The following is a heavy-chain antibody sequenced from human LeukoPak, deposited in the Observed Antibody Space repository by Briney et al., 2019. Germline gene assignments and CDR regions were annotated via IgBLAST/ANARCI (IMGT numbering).Heavy chain of an antibody. CDR2: ISSDGNDK. D-gene: IGHD6-6*01. Sequence: GRSLRLSCAASGFTFSTYIMHWVRQAPGKGLEWVAVISSDGNDKYYADSVRGRFTISRDNSKNTLYLQMNSLRAEDTAVYYCATDAYSSSSWFDYWGQGTLVTVSS. CDR1: GFTFSTYI. V-gene: IGHV3-30*04. CDR3: ATDAYSSSSWFDY. J-gene: IGHJ4*02.